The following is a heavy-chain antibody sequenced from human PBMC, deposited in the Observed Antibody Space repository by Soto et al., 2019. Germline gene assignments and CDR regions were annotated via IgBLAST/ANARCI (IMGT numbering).Heavy chain of an antibody. J-gene: IGHJ4*02. CDR2: IYYRGST. Sequence: QLQLQESGPGLVKPSETLSLTCTVSGGSISSSSYYWGWIRQPPGKGLEWIGSIYYRGSTYYNPSLKSRLTISVDTSKNQFSLKLSSVTAADTAVYYCASPYEGSSWYYFDYWGQGTLVTVS. D-gene: IGHD6-13*01. V-gene: IGHV4-39*01. CDR3: ASPYEGSSWYYFDY. CDR1: GGSISSSSYY.